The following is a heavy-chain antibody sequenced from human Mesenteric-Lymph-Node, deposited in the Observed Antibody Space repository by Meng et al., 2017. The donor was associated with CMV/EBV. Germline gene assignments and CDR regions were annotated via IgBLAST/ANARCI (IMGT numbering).Heavy chain of an antibody. CDR2: ISYDGSNK. V-gene: IGHV3-30*19. J-gene: IGHJ4*02. CDR1: GFTFSSYG. Sequence: GESLKISCAASGFTFSSYGMHWVRQAPGKGLEWVAVISYDGSNKYYADSVKGRFTISRDNSKNTLYLQMNSLRAEDTAVYYCAREHEGYYFDYWGQGTLVTVSS. CDR3: AREHEGYYFDY.